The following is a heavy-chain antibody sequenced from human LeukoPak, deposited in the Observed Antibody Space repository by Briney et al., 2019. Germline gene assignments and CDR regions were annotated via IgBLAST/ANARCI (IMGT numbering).Heavy chain of an antibody. CDR3: ARATLGGGSWARYYCYMDV. J-gene: IGHJ6*03. CDR1: GGTFSSYA. CDR2: IIPILGIA. V-gene: IGHV1-69*04. Sequence: ASVKVSCKASGGTFSSYAISWVRQAPGQGLEWMGRIIPILGIANYAQKFQGRVTITADKSTSTAYMELSSLRSEDTAVYYCARATLGGGSWARYYCYMDVWGKGTTVTVSS. D-gene: IGHD2-15*01.